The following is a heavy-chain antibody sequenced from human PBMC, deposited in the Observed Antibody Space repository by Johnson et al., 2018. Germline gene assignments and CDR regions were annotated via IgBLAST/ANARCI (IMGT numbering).Heavy chain of an antibody. J-gene: IGHJ3*02. CDR1: GGIFSTYS. CDR3: ARLGHAESQSNAFDI. CDR2: IIPPLDVA. Sequence: QVQLVESGAEAKKPGSSVKVSCKVSGGIFSTYSLSWVRQAPGQGLEWMGRIIPPLDVANYAQKFQGRVTFFADKFTRITYMELSSLTSEDTAVYYCARLGHAESQSNAFDIWGQGTVVIVSS. V-gene: IGHV1-69*09. D-gene: IGHD3-16*01.